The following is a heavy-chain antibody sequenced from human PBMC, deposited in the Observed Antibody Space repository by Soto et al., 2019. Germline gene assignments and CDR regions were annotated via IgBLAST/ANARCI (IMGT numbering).Heavy chain of an antibody. CDR2: VYYTGST. Sequence: SETLSLTCTVSGGSVSTTSYYWGWIWQPPGRGLEWIGTVYYTGSTYYNPSLNSRVTISVDTSKNQFSLKLSSVTAADTAVYYCARRYSSGFDYWGQGTLVTVSS. J-gene: IGHJ4*02. V-gene: IGHV4-39*01. CDR3: ARRYSSGFDY. CDR1: GGSVSTTSYY. D-gene: IGHD6-19*01.